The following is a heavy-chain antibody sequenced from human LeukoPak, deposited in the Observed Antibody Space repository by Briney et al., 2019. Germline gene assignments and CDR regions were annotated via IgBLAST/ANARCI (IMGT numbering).Heavy chain of an antibody. V-gene: IGHV1-18*01. D-gene: IGHD3-22*01. CDR1: GYTFNNYG. CDR2: IGPYNDRT. J-gene: IGHJ4*02. Sequence: ASVKVSCKASGYTFNNYGVNWVRQAPGQGLEWVGWIGPYNDRTTYAQNFQGRVTMTTDASTSTAYLELRSLRSDDTAVYFCARDRVIVAEQTWGYWGQGTLVTVSS. CDR3: ARDRVIVAEQTWGY.